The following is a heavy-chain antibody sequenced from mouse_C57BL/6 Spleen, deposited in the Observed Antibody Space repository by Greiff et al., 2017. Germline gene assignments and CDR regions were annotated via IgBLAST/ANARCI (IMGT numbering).Heavy chain of an antibody. CDR2: FTMYSDAI. V-gene: IGHV1-49*01. CDR1: YFAFMASA. CDR3: ARSNSTGVYFGH. D-gene: IGHD4-1*02. Sequence: LQQSGAELVRPGSSVKLSCKASYFAFMASAMHWVKQRTGHGLEWIGSFTMYSDAIAYSENFKGKATLTANTSSSTGYMELSSLTPGDSAVYYCARSNSTGVYFGHWGQGNTLTGPS. J-gene: IGHJ2*01.